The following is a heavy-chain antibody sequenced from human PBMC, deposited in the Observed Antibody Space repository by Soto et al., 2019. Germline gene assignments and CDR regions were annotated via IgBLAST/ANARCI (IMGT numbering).Heavy chain of an antibody. D-gene: IGHD2-21*02. CDR2: INPSGGHT. Sequence: QVQLMQSGAEVKKPGASVKVSCKASGNTFTNYYIHWVRQAPGQGLEWMGTINPSGGHTTYSQNFQGNVPRPRDTSTSTLYRERTSLTSDDTAVYYCARGGHVVVVTAAFDYWGQGTLVTVSS. CDR1: GNTFTNYY. V-gene: IGHV1-46*01. J-gene: IGHJ4*02. CDR3: ARGGHVVVVTAAFDY.